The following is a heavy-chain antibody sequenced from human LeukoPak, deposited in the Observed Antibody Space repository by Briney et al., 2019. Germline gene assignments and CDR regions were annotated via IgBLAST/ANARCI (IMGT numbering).Heavy chain of an antibody. CDR1: GDSISSSTYY. Sequence: SETLSLTCIVSGDSISSSTYYWGWIRQPPGKGLEWIGSMYYSGNTYYNPSLKSRVTISVDTSKNQFSLKLTSVTAADTAVYYCARRKPFSGLFDPWGQGTLVTVSS. CDR2: MYYSGNT. D-gene: IGHD3-3*02. V-gene: IGHV4-39*01. J-gene: IGHJ5*02. CDR3: ARRKPFSGLFDP.